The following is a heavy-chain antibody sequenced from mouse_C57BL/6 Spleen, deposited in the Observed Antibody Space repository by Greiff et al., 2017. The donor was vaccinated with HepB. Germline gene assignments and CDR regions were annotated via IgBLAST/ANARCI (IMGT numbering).Heavy chain of an antibody. CDR1: GFTFSDYG. D-gene: IGHD2-5*01. CDR3: GYSNYGYAMDY. CDR2: ISSSSSTI. J-gene: IGHJ4*01. Sequence: EVKVVESGGGLVKPGGSLKLSCAASGFTFSDYGMHWVRQAPEKGLEWVAYISSSSSTIYYADTVKGRFTISRDNAKNTLFLQMTSLRSEDTAMYYCGYSNYGYAMDYWGQGTSVTVSS. V-gene: IGHV5-17*01.